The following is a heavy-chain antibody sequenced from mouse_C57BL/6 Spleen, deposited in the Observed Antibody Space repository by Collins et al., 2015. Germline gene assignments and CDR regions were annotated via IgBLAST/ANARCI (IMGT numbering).Heavy chain of an antibody. Sequence: DVQLVESGGGLVQPGGSRKLSCAASGFTFSSFGMHWVRQAPEKGLEWVAYISSGSSTIYYADTVKGRFTISRDNPKNTLFLQMTSLRSEDTAMYYCARSYYGNYWAMDYWGQGTSVTVSS. D-gene: IGHD2-10*01. CDR2: ISSGSSTI. CDR3: ARSYYGNYWAMDY. CDR1: GFTFSSFG. V-gene: IGHV5-17*02. J-gene: IGHJ4*01.